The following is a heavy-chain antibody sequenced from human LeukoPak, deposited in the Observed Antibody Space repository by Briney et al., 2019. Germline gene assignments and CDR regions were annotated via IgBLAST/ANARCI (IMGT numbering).Heavy chain of an antibody. Sequence: GGSLRLSCAASGFTFSSYSMNWVRQAPGKGLEWVSSISSSSSYIYYADSVKGRFTISRDNAKNSLYLQMNSLRAEDTAVYCCARGMVITTALVDYWGQGTLVTVSS. CDR1: GFTFSSYS. CDR2: ISSSSSYI. J-gene: IGHJ4*02. V-gene: IGHV3-21*01. D-gene: IGHD3-22*01. CDR3: ARGMVITTALVDY.